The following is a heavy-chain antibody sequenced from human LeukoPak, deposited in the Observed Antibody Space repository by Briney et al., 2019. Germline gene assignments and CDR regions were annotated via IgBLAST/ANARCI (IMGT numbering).Heavy chain of an antibody. CDR2: ISSSGSTI. D-gene: IGHD6-6*01. V-gene: IGHV3-11*01. CDR1: GLTFSDYY. Sequence: GGSLRLSCAASGLTFSDYYMNWIRQAPGKGLEWVAYISSSGSTIYYADSVKGRFTISRDNARNSLYVQMNSLRAEDAAVYYCARDKYPDAFDIWGQGTMVTVSS. CDR3: ARDKYPDAFDI. J-gene: IGHJ3*02.